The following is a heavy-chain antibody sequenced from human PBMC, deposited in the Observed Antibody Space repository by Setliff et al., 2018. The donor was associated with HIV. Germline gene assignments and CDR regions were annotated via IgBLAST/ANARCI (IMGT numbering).Heavy chain of an antibody. CDR2: SHTYNGNV. V-gene: IGHV1-2*02. CDR1: GYIITGYL. J-gene: IGHJ6*03. D-gene: IGHD4-17*01. CDR3: VKGAPDYDTNPFYYYFYMHV. Sequence: EASVKVSCKASGYIITGYLIHWVRQAPGQELQWMGWSHTYNGNVNYARKFRGRVTMTRDTSTSTVYMELNNLRFDDTAVYYCVKGAPDYDTNPFYYYFYMHVWGKGTTVTVSS.